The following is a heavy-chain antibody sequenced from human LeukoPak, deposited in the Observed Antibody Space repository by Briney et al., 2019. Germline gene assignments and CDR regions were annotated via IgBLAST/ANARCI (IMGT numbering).Heavy chain of an antibody. Sequence: GGSLRLSCAASGFTVSSNYMSWVRQAPGKGLEWVSVIYSGGSTYYADSVKGRFTVSRDNSKNTLYLQMNGLRVEDTAVYYCAKDMQTWPRFPDYWGQGTLVTVSS. CDR1: GFTVSSNY. D-gene: IGHD5-12*01. CDR2: IYSGGST. V-gene: IGHV3-53*01. CDR3: AKDMQTWPRFPDY. J-gene: IGHJ4*02.